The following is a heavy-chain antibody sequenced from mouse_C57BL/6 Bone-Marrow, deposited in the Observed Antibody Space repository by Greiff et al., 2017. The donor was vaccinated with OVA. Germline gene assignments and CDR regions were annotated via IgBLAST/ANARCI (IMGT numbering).Heavy chain of an antibody. J-gene: IGHJ4*01. V-gene: IGHV1-42*01. CDR3: ARGFDGYTGGYAMDY. Sequence: EVQLQQSGPELVKPGASVKISCKASGYSFTGYYMNWVKQSPEKSLEWIGEINPSTGGTTYNQKFKAKATLTVDKSSSTAYMQLKSLTSEDSAVYYCARGFDGYTGGYAMDYWGQGTSVTVSS. D-gene: IGHD2-3*01. CDR2: INPSTGGT. CDR1: GYSFTGYY.